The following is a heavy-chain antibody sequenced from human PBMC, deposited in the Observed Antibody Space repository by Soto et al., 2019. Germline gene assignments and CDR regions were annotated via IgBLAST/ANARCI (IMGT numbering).Heavy chain of an antibody. Sequence: GGSLRLSCAASGFTFSSYGMHWVRQAPGKGLEWVAVISYDGSNKYYADSVKGRFTISRDNSKNTLYLQMNSLRAEDTAVYYCAKDGGIAARLGYYGMDVWGQGTTVTVSS. CDR1: GFTFSSYG. CDR3: AKDGGIAARLGYYGMDV. J-gene: IGHJ6*02. CDR2: ISYDGSNK. V-gene: IGHV3-30*18. D-gene: IGHD6-6*01.